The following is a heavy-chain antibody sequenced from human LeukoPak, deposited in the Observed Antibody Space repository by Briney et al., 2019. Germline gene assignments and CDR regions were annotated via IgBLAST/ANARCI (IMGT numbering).Heavy chain of an antibody. CDR1: GYTFTGYY. V-gene: IGHV1-2*02. D-gene: IGHD3-22*01. CDR2: INPNSSAT. Sequence: ASVKVSCKASGYTFTGYYVHWVRQVPGPGLEWMGWINPNSSATNFPQKFQGRVTLTRDTSITTAYMELSRLRSDDTAVYYCARLLRSSNWFDPWGQGTLVTVSS. J-gene: IGHJ5*02. CDR3: ARLLRSSNWFDP.